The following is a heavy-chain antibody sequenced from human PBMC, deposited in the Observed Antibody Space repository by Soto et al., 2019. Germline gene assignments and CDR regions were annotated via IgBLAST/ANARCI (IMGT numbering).Heavy chain of an antibody. Sequence: SETLSLTCTVSGGSMSRYYWTWIRQPPGKGLEWIGNIHYTGSTNYNPFLKSRVTILLGTSTSQFSLKVSSVTAADTAVYYCARDLTISSTDGPLDPWGHGTLVTVSS. J-gene: IGHJ5*02. D-gene: IGHD1-1*01. CDR3: ARDLTISSTDGPLDP. V-gene: IGHV4-59*01. CDR2: IHYTGST. CDR1: GGSMSRYY.